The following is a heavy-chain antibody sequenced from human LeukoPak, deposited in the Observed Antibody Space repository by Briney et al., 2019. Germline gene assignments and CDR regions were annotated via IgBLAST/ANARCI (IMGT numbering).Heavy chain of an antibody. J-gene: IGHJ4*02. CDR3: VKDWRDESNCGGDCLQY. D-gene: IGHD2-21*02. CDR1: GFTFSSYA. CDR2: ISVSGGGT. V-gene: IGHV3-23*01. Sequence: PGGSLRLSCAASGFTFSSYALSWVRQAPGKGLEWVSSISVSGGGTYYADSVRGRFTISRDNSKNTLYLHMNSLGAEDTAVYYCVKDWRDESNCGGDCLQYWGQGTLVTVSS.